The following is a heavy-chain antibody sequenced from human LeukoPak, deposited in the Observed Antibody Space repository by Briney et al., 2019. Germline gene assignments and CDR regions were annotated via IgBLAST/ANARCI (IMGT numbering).Heavy chain of an antibody. CDR1: GGSISSYY. V-gene: IGHV4-59*01. CDR3: AREDWNYAFDI. CDR2: IYYSGST. Sequence: SETLSLTCTVSGGSISSYYWSWIRQPPGKGLEWIGYIYYSGSTNYNPSLKSRVTISVDTSKNQSSLKLSSVTAADTAVYYCAREDWNYAFDIWGQGTMVTVSS. D-gene: IGHD1-7*01. J-gene: IGHJ3*02.